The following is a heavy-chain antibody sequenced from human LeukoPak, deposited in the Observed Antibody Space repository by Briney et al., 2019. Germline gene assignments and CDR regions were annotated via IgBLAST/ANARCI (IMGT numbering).Heavy chain of an antibody. CDR3: AKDPDYYDSSGYPDY. D-gene: IGHD3-22*01. Sequence: GRSLRLSCAASGFTFSSYGMHWVRQAPGKGLEWVAVISYDGSNKYYADSVKGRFTISRDNSKNTLYLQTNSLRAEDTAVYYCAKDPDYYDSSGYPDYWGQGTLVTVSS. V-gene: IGHV3-30*18. CDR1: GFTFSSYG. J-gene: IGHJ4*02. CDR2: ISYDGSNK.